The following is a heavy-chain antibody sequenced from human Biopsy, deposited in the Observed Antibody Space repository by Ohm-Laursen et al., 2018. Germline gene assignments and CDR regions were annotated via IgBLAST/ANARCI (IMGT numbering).Heavy chain of an antibody. CDR3: ARGRTGG. CDR2: ISSGSSPI. V-gene: IGHV3-48*01. J-gene: IGHJ4*02. CDR1: GFTFSSYS. D-gene: IGHD1-14*01. Sequence: SLRLSRAASGFTFSSYSMNWVRQAPGKGLEWVSFISSGSSPIYYADSVKGRFTISRDDAKNSLYPQMNSLRAEDTAVYYCARGRTGGWGQGTLVTVSS.